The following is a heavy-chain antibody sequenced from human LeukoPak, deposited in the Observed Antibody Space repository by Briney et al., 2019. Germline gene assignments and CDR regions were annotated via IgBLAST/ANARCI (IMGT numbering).Heavy chain of an antibody. J-gene: IGHJ4*02. D-gene: IGHD3-3*01. CDR1: GGSISSGDYY. CDR3: ARRKLRFLLPEYLDY. V-gene: IGHV4-30-4*08. Sequence: PSETLSPTCTVSGGSISSGDYYWSWIRQPPGKGLEWIGYIYYSGSTYYNPSLKSRVTISVDTSKNQFSLKLSSVTAADTAVYYCARRKLRFLLPEYLDYWGQGTLVTVSS. CDR2: IYYSGST.